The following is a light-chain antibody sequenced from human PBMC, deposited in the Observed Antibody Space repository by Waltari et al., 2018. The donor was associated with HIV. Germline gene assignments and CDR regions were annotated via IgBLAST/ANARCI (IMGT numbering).Light chain of an antibody. CDR3: QQAYTIPLT. J-gene: IGKJ3*01. V-gene: IGKV1-39*01. CDR1: QYISNY. CDR2: GAS. Sequence: DIQMTQSPSPLSASVGDRVTITCRASQYISNYLNWFQQRPGKAPQLLIYGASFLQDGVPSRFSGSASGTLFTHTISSFQPEDLATYYCQQAYTIPLTFGPGTKVDVK.